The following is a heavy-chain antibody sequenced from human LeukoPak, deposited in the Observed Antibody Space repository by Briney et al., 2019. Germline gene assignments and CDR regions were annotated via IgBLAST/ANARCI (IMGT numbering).Heavy chain of an antibody. J-gene: IGHJ5*02. CDR3: ARSSITYYDILTGYYRWFDP. D-gene: IGHD3-9*01. CDR2: INHSGST. Sequence: SETLSLTCAVCGGSFSGYYWSWIRQPPGKGLEWIGEINHSGSTNYNPSLKSRVTISVDTSKNQFSLKLSSVTAADTAVYYCARSSITYYDILTGYYRWFDPWGQGTLVTVSS. CDR1: GGSFSGYY. V-gene: IGHV4-34*01.